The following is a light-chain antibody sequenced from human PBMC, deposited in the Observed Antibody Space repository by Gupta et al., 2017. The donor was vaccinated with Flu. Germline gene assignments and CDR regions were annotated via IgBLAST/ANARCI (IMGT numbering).Light chain of an antibody. V-gene: IGKV4-1*01. CDR2: WAS. J-gene: IGKJ1*01. Sequence: SPGERATINCKTSQNSLHHSNNKEYLAWYQQKPGQPPKRLLYWASARGSGVPDRFSGSGSGTDFTLTISSLQPDDVGIYYCQQYISTPRTFGQGTKVEIK. CDR3: QQYISTPRT. CDR1: QNSLHHSNNKEY.